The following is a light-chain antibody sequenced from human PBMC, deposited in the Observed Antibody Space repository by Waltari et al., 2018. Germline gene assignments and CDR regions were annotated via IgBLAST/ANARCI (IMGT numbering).Light chain of an antibody. CDR1: QSISTY. CDR3: QQTYSTPRT. V-gene: IGKV1-39*01. J-gene: IGKJ1*01. Sequence: DIQMTQSTSPLSASVGDRVTITCRASQSISTYLNWYQQKPGEAPKLLIYAASSLQSGVPSRFSGSGSGTDFTLTISSLQPEDFATYYCQQTYSTPRTFGQGAKVDSK. CDR2: AAS.